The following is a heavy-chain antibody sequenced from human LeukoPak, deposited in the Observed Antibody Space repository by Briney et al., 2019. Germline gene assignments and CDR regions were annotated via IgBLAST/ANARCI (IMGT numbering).Heavy chain of an antibody. J-gene: IGHJ4*02. Sequence: SESLSLTCTVSGGSISTYYWSWIRQPAGKGLEWIGRIYISGSTNYNPSLKSRVTMSIGTSKNQFSLKLSSVTAADTAVYYCARVGGRGLSYYFDYWGQGTLVTVSS. CDR1: GGSISTYY. D-gene: IGHD4-23*01. CDR2: IYISGST. V-gene: IGHV4-4*07. CDR3: ARVGGRGLSYYFDY.